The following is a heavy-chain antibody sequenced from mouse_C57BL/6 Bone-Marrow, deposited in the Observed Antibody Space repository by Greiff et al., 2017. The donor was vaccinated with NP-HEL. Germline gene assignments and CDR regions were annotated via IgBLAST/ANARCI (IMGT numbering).Heavy chain of an antibody. CDR1: GFTFSSYA. Sequence: EVKLQESGGDLVKPGGSLKLSCAASGFTFSSYAMSWVRQTPEKRLEWVATISDGGSYTYYPDNVKGRFTISRDNAKNNLYLQMSHLKSEDTAMYYCARVESFAYWGQGTLVTVSA. D-gene: IGHD6-2*01. V-gene: IGHV5-4*03. CDR2: ISDGGSYT. J-gene: IGHJ3*01. CDR3: ARVESFAY.